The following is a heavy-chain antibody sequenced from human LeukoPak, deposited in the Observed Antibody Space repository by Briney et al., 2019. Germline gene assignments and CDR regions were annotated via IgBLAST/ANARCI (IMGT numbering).Heavy chain of an antibody. CDR2: VSPDDKTR. V-gene: IGHV3-48*01. CDR1: GFNFNTYS. Sequence: GGSLRLSCAASGFNFNTYSFNWVRQAPGKGLEWLSYVSPDDKTRYYADSVKDRFTTTRDNAKNSQYLQMSSLRAEDTALYFCVRGGTGDGNYFDYWGQGTLVTVSS. J-gene: IGHJ4*02. CDR3: VRGGTGDGNYFDY. D-gene: IGHD7-27*01.